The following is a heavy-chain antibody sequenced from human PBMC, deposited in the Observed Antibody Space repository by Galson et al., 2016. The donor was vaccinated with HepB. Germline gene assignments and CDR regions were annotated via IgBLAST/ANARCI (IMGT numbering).Heavy chain of an antibody. CDR1: SGSMNDGDHY. CDR2: TGHSGDA. CDR3: APTRRHRWYFDI. D-gene: IGHD6-25*01. V-gene: IGHV4-30-4*01. J-gene: IGHJ2*01. Sequence: TLSLTCSVSSGSMNDGDHYWSWLRQPPGKGLEWIGYTGHSGDAYYKSSLRSRVAISMETSKNQFSLNLRSVTAADTAVYYCAPTRRHRWYFDIWSPGTLVTVSS.